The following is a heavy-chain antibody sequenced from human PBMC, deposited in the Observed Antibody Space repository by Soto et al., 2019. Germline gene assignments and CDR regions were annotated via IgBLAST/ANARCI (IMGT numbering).Heavy chain of an antibody. V-gene: IGHV4-31*03. D-gene: IGHD3-10*01. J-gene: IGHJ4*02. CDR2: IYYSGST. CDR3: ARYGSATSYPTTFDY. Sequence: QVQLQESGPGLVKPSQTLSLTCTVSGGSISSAGYYWSWIRQHPGKGLEWIGYIYYSGSTYHNPSLQRRVTISVAPSKTTFPLKLSSVTAAATAVYYCARYGSATSYPTTFDYWGQGTLVTVSS. CDR1: GGSISSAGYY.